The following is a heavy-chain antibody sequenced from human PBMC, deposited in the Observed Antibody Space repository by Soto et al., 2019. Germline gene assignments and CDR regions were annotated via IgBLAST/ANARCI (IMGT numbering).Heavy chain of an antibody. CDR2: IYPGDSDT. Sequence: PGESLKISCKGSGYSFTSYWIGWVRQMPGKGLEWMGIIYPGDSDTRYSPSFQGQVTISADKSISTAYLQWSSLKASDTAMYYCARANYDILTGSPNYCYYYGMDVWGQGTTVTVSS. J-gene: IGHJ6*02. D-gene: IGHD3-9*01. V-gene: IGHV5-51*01. CDR1: GYSFTSYW. CDR3: ARANYDILTGSPNYCYYYGMDV.